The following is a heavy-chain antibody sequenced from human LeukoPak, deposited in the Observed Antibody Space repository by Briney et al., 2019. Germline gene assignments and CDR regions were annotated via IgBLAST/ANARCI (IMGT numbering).Heavy chain of an antibody. D-gene: IGHD3-22*01. Sequence: GASVKVSCKASGGTFSSYAISWVRQAPGQGLEWMGRIIPILGMANYAQKFQGRVTITADKSTSTAYMELSSLRSEDTAVYYCARGSDSSGYQYDYWGQGTLVTVSS. V-gene: IGHV1-69*04. J-gene: IGHJ4*02. CDR3: ARGSDSSGYQYDY. CDR2: IIPILGMA. CDR1: GGTFSSYA.